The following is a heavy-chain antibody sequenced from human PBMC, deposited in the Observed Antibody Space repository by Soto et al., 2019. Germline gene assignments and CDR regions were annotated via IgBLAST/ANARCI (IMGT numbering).Heavy chain of an antibody. J-gene: IGHJ4*02. CDR1: GFTFSSYG. CDR3: ARGLRSVLDY. D-gene: IGHD6-6*01. V-gene: IGHV3-30*03. CDR2: ISYDGSNK. Sequence: PGGSLRLSCAASGFTFSSYGMHWVRQAPGKGLEWVAVISYDGSNKYYADSVKGRFTISRDNSKNTLYLQMTSLRAEDTAIYYCARGLRSVLDYWGQGTLVTVSS.